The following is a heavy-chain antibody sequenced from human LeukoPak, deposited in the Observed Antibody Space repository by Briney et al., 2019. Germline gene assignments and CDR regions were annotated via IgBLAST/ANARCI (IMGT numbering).Heavy chain of an antibody. CDR1: GFTFTNYG. Sequence: GGSQRLSCAASGFTFTNYGMHWVRQAPGKGLVWVSRINSDGNTTTYADSVKGRFTISRDNAKNTLYLQMNSLRAEDTAVYYCVRNLDFWGDSEDYWGQGTLVTVSS. D-gene: IGHD3-3*01. CDR3: VRNLDFWGDSEDY. J-gene: IGHJ4*02. CDR2: INSDGNTT. V-gene: IGHV3-74*01.